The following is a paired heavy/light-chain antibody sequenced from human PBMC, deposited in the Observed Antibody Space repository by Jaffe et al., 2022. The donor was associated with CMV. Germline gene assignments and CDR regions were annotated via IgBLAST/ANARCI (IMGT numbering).Heavy chain of an antibody. CDR1: RFTFSNYG. D-gene: IGHD1-20*01. Sequence: QVQLVESGGGVVQPGRSLRLSCAASRFTFSNYGMHWVRQAPGKGLKWLAVIYHDGSKQFYADSVKGRFTISRDNSKNMLYLQMNSLRAEDTAVYYCARDISSWYFDLWGRGTLVSVSS. J-gene: IGHJ2*01. CDR3: ARDISSWYFDL. V-gene: IGHV3-33*01. CDR2: IYHDGSKQ.
Light chain of an antibody. CDR2: GAS. J-gene: IGKJ2*01. V-gene: IGKV3-15*01. Sequence: EIVMTQSPGTLSVSPGERATLSCRASQSVGSNLAWYQLKPGQAPRLLIYGASTRATGIPARVSGSGSGTEFTLTISSLQSEDFAVYYCQYYNNWPPLYTFGQGTKLEIK. CDR3: QYYNNWPPLYT. CDR1: QSVGSN.